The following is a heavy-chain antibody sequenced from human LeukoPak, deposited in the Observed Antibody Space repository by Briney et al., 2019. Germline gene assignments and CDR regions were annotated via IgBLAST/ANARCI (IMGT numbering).Heavy chain of an antibody. Sequence: SETLSLTCTVSGGSISSYYWSWIRQPAGMGLEWIGRIYTSGSTNYNPSLKSRVTISVDTSKNQFSLKLSSVTAADTAVYYCARVDNWNYVSDYWGQGTLVTVSS. CDR1: GGSISSYY. CDR2: IYTSGST. V-gene: IGHV4-4*07. J-gene: IGHJ4*02. D-gene: IGHD1-7*01. CDR3: ARVDNWNYVSDY.